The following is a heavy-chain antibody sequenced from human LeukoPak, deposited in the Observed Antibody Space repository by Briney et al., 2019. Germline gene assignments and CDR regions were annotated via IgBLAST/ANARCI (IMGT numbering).Heavy chain of an antibody. D-gene: IGHD3-16*01. CDR1: GFTFSSYG. J-gene: IGHJ3*02. Sequence: GGSLRLSCAASGFTFSSYGMHWVRQAPGKGLEWVAFIRYDGSNKYYADSVKGRFTISRDNSKNTLYLQMNSLRAEDTAVYYCARDRVITFGGPPGRDAFDIWGQGTMVTVSS. CDR2: IRYDGSNK. CDR3: ARDRVITFGGPPGRDAFDI. V-gene: IGHV3-30*02.